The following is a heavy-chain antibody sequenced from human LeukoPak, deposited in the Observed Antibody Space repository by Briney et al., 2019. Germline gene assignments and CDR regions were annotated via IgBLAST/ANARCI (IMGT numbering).Heavy chain of an antibody. CDR3: AKDQSGYCSSTSCYSGWAAGYYYYMDV. CDR1: GFTFSSYS. Sequence: GGSLRLSCAASGFTFSSYSMHWVRQAPGKGLEWVSAISGSGGSTYYADSVKGRFTISRDNSKNTLYLQMNSLRAEDTAVYYCAKDQSGYCSSTSCYSGWAAGYYYYMDVWGKGTTVTVSS. D-gene: IGHD2-2*01. CDR2: ISGSGGST. J-gene: IGHJ6*03. V-gene: IGHV3-23*01.